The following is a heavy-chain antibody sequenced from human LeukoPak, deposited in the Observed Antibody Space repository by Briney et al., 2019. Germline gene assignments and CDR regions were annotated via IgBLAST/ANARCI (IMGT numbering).Heavy chain of an antibody. Sequence: GASVKVSCKASGYTFTSYYMHWVRQAPGQGLEWMGIINPSGDSTSYAHKFQGRVTMTRDTSTSTVYMELSSLRSEDTAVYYCARDQVEDSYGYKEDAFDIWGQGTMVTVSS. D-gene: IGHD5-18*01. CDR1: GYTFTSYY. J-gene: IGHJ3*02. CDR3: ARDQVEDSYGYKEDAFDI. CDR2: INPSGDST. V-gene: IGHV1-46*01.